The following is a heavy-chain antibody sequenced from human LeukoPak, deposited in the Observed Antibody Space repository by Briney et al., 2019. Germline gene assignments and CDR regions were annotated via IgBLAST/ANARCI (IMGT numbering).Heavy chain of an antibody. CDR2: IYSSGSA. D-gene: IGHD5-12*01. CDR1: GGSISLHF. V-gene: IGHV4-4*07. CDR3: ARKLPGYRGYDYVIDY. Sequence: PSETLSLTCSVSGGSISLHFWTWIRQPAGKGLEWIGRIYSSGSANYNPSLRSRVTMSIDTSTNQFSLKVTSVTAADTAVYYCARKLPGYRGYDYVIDYWGQGTLVTVSS. J-gene: IGHJ4*02.